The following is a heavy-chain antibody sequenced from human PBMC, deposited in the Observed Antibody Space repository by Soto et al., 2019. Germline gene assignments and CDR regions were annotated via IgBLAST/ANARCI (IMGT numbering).Heavy chain of an antibody. CDR1: GFTFSSYS. V-gene: IGHV3-21*01. CDR2: ISSSSSYI. CDR3: ARDHGLSSYAFDI. Sequence: GGSLRLSCAASGFTFSSYSMNWVRQAPGKGLEWVSSISSSSSYIYYADSVKGRFTISRDNAKNSLYLQMNSLRAEDTAVYYCARDHGLSSYAFDIWGQGTMVTVSS. D-gene: IGHD2-15*01. J-gene: IGHJ3*02.